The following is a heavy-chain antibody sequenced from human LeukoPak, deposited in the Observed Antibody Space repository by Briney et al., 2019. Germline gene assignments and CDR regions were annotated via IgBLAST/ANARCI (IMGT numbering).Heavy chain of an antibody. D-gene: IGHD1-26*01. CDR2: INQDGSGK. J-gene: IGHJ4*02. CDR3: AKASIAGAIGVLDY. V-gene: IGHV3-7*01. CDR1: GFTFNHYW. Sequence: GGSLRLSCAAFGFTFNHYWMSWVRQAPGKGLEWVANINQDGSGKHYVDSVKGRFTISRDNAKNSLYLQMNSLRAEDTAVYFCAKASIAGAIGVLDYWGQGTLVTVCS.